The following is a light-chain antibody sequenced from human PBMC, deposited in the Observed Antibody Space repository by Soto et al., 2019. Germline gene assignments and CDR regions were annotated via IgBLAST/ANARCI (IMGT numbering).Light chain of an antibody. V-gene: IGKV1-39*01. J-gene: IGKJ5*01. CDR1: QTTNNY. CDR2: AAS. CDR3: QQSYSLPVT. Sequence: DIQMTQSPSSLSASVGDRVTITCRASQTTNNYLNWYQQKPGKAPKVLIYAASSLKSGVPSRFSGSGSGTDFTLTIRSLQPEDFATYFCQQSYSLPVTFGQGTRLDIK.